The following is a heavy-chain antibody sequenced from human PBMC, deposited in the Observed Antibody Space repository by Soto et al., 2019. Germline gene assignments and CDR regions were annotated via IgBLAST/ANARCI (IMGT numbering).Heavy chain of an antibody. CDR1: GYTFTSYA. CDR3: ARGVAGPLHWFDP. CDR2: INAGNGNT. Sequence: QVQLVQSGAEVKKPGASVKVSCKASGYTFTSYAMHWVRQAPGQRLEWMGWINAGNGNTKYSQKLQGRVTITRDTSASTAYMELSSLRCEDTAVYYCARGVAGPLHWFDPWGQGTLVTVSS. D-gene: IGHD6-19*01. J-gene: IGHJ5*02. V-gene: IGHV1-3*01.